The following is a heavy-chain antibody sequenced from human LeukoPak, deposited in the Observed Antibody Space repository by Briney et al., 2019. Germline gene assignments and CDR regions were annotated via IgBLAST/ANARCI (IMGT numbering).Heavy chain of an antibody. CDR1: GGSISSYY. Sequence: SETLSLTCTVSGGSISSYYWSWIRQPPGKGLEWIGYVYYSGSTNYNPSLKSRVTISVDTSKNQFSLKLSSVTAADTAVYYCARDKDKYYGSGSYSHWGQGTLVTVSS. V-gene: IGHV4-59*12. D-gene: IGHD3-10*01. CDR2: VYYSGST. J-gene: IGHJ4*02. CDR3: ARDKDKYYGSGSYSH.